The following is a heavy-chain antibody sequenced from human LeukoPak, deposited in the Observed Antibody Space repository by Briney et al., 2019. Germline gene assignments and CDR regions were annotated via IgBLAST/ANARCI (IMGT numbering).Heavy chain of an antibody. CDR1: GGSFSGYY. J-gene: IGHJ4*02. CDR3: ARRGYSYKVDY. Sequence: SETLSLTCAVYGGSFSGYYWSWIRQPPGKGLEWIGQINHSGSTNYNPSLKSRVTISVDTSKNQFSLKLSSVTAADTAVYYCARRGYSYKVDYWGQGTLVTVSS. V-gene: IGHV4-34*01. D-gene: IGHD5-18*01. CDR2: INHSGST.